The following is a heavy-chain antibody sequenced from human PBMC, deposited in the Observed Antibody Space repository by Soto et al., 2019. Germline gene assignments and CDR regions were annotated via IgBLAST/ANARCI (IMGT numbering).Heavy chain of an antibody. J-gene: IGHJ4*02. CDR1: GGSVISYY. Sequence: SETLSLTCTVSGGSVISYYWSWIRQPPGKGLEWIGYIYYSGSTNYNPSLRSRVTMSVDTSKNQFSLKLSSVTAADTAIYYCARVMYSPGDPYYFDYWGQGALVTVSS. D-gene: IGHD7-27*01. V-gene: IGHV4-59*02. CDR2: IYYSGST. CDR3: ARVMYSPGDPYYFDY.